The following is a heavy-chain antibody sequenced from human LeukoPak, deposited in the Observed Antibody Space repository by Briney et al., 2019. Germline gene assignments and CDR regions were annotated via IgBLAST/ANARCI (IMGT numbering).Heavy chain of an antibody. CDR2: INHSGST. J-gene: IGHJ5*02. D-gene: IGHD2-2*01. CDR1: GGSFSGYY. CDR3: ARVECSSTSCLGYNGRCTKYNWFDP. V-gene: IGHV4-34*01. Sequence: SETLSLTCAVYGGSFSGYYWSWIRQPPGKGLEWIGEINHSGSTNYNPSLKSRVTISVDTSKNQFSLKLSSVTAADTAVYYCARVECSSTSCLGYNGRCTKYNWFDPWGQGTLVTVSS.